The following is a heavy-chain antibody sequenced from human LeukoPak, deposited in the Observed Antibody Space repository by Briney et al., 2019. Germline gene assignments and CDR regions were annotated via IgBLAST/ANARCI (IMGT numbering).Heavy chain of an antibody. V-gene: IGHV3-74*01. D-gene: IGHD5-12*01. CDR1: GFTFTSYW. J-gene: IGHJ4*02. CDR3: VREGGYDPFEN. CDR2: ITSDGSSA. Sequence: GGSLRLSCVASGFTFTSYWMHWVRQAPGKGLVWVSRITSDGSSARHAGSVKGRFTISRDNAKNTLYLQMNSLRAEDTAVYYCVREGGYDPFENWGQGTLVTVSS.